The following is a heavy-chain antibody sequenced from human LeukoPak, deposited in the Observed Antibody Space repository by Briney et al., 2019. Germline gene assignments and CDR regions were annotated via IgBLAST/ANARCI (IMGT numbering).Heavy chain of an antibody. CDR2: ISSSSSYI. Sequence: PGGSLRLSCAASGFTFSSYSLSWVRQAPGKGLEWVSSISSSSSYIYYADSVKGRFTLSRDNAKNSLFLQMNSLRAEDTAVYYCARDSGAGGSYYHYITDVWGKGTTVTVTS. CDR1: GFTFSSYS. V-gene: IGHV3-21*01. CDR3: ARDSGAGGSYYHYITDV. D-gene: IGHD7-27*01. J-gene: IGHJ6*03.